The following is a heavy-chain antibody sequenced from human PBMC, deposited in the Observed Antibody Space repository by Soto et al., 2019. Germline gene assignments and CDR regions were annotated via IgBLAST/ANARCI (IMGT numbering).Heavy chain of an antibody. CDR1: GYPFSTYG. CDR3: ARVAGYGSGSRLFDN. V-gene: IGHV1-18*01. CDR2: SVANSGNT. D-gene: IGHD3-10*01. Sequence: QVQLVQSGAEVTNPGASVKVSCKTSGYPFSTYGLSWVRQAPGQGLEWMGWSVANSGNTIYAQKLQGRVTMYTDRSTNTAYMELRSLTSDDSAVYYCARVAGYGSGSRLFDNWGQGTLVTVS. J-gene: IGHJ4*02.